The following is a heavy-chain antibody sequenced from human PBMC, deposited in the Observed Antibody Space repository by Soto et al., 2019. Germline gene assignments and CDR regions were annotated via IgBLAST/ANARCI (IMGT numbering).Heavy chain of an antibody. CDR3: ARETGSYNWNDGLMDV. CDR2: MNVGTGNT. CDR1: GYSFTSYS. D-gene: IGHD1-20*01. J-gene: IGHJ6*02. V-gene: IGHV1-3*01. Sequence: GASVKVSCKASGYSFTSYSIHWVRQAPGQTLEWLGWMNVGTGNTKLSQLFQDRVTLTSDTSACIAYLELTSLRSEDTAVYYCARETGSYNWNDGLMDVWGQGTTVTVSS.